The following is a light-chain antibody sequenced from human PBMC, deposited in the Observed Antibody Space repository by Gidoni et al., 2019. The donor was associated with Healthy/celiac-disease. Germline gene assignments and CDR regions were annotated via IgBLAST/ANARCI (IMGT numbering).Light chain of an antibody. J-gene: IGKJ1*01. Sequence: DIQMTQSPSSLSASVGDRVTITCRASQSISSSLNWYQQKPGKAPNLLIYAASSLQSGVPSRCSGSGSGTDFTITISSLQPEDFATYYCQQSYRSWTFGQGTKVEIK. CDR1: QSISSS. CDR3: QQSYRSWT. V-gene: IGKV1-39*01. CDR2: AAS.